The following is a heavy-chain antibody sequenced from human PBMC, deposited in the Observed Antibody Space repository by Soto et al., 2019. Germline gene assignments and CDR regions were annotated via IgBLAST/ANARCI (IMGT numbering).Heavy chain of an antibody. J-gene: IGHJ4*02. CDR1: GGSISSYY. V-gene: IGHV4-59*01. D-gene: IGHD6-19*01. CDR2: IYYSGST. CDR3: VAHTIAVACCEGY. Sequence: PSETLSLTCTVSGGSISSYYWSWIRQPPGKGLEWIGYIYYSGSTNYNPSLKSRVTISVDTSKNQFSLKLSSVTAADTAVYYCVAHTIAVACCEGYWGQGTGVTVSS.